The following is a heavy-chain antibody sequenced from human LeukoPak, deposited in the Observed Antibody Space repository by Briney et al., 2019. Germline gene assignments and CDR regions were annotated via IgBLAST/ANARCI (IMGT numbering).Heavy chain of an antibody. CDR2: INPSGGST. CDR3: ARDIYDFSSGYYIGGSFDD. Sequence: ASVKVSRKASGYTFTSYYMHWVRLAPGQGLEWRGIINPSGGSTSYAQKFQGRVTITRDTSTSAVYMELSSLRSEDTAVYYCARDIYDFSSGYYIGGSFDDWGQGTLVTVSS. CDR1: GYTFTSYY. D-gene: IGHD3-3*01. V-gene: IGHV1-46*01. J-gene: IGHJ4*02.